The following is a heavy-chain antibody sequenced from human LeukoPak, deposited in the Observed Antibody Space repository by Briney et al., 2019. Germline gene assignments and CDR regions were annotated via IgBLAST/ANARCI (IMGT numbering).Heavy chain of an antibody. CDR2: INPNSGGT. V-gene: IGHV1-2*02. J-gene: IGHJ4*02. CDR3: ARGSSYTSSWHEDY. D-gene: IGHD6-13*01. CDR1: GYTFTGYY. Sequence: ASVKVSCKASGYTFTGYYMHWVRQAPGQGLEWMGWINPNSGGTNYARKFQGRVTMTRDTSISTAYLELRGLQSDDTAIYYCARGSSYTSSWHEDYWGQGTLVTVSS.